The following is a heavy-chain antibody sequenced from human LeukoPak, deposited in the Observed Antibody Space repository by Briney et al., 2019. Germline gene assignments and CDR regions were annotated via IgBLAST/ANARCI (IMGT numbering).Heavy chain of an antibody. J-gene: IGHJ4*02. D-gene: IGHD2-2*01. V-gene: IGHV4-34*01. Sequence: PSETLSLTCAVYGGSFSGYYWSWIRQPPGKGLEWIGEINHSGSTNYNPSLKSRVTISVDTSKNQFSLKLSSVTAADTAVHYCARIGYCSSTSCYRGRFDYWGQGTLVTVSS. CDR3: ARIGYCSSTSCYRGRFDY. CDR2: INHSGST. CDR1: GGSFSGYY.